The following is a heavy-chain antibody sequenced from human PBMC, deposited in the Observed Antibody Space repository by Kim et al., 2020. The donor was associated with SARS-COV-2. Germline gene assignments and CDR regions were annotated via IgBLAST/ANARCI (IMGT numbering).Heavy chain of an antibody. V-gene: IGHV1-46*01. J-gene: IGHJ4*02. CDR3: ARGSPVYYDILTGYYRAY. CDR1: GYTFTSYY. Sequence: ASVKVSCKASGYTFTSYYMHWVRQAPGQGLEWMGIINPSGGSTSYAQKFQGRVTMTRDTSTSTVYMELSSLRSEDTAVYYCARGSPVYYDILTGYYRAYWGQGTLVTVSS. D-gene: IGHD3-9*01. CDR2: INPSGGST.